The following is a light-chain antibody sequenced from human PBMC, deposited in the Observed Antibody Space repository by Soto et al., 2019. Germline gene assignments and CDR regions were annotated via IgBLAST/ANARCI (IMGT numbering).Light chain of an antibody. Sequence: ALTQPRSVSGSPEQSVTISYTRTSSDVSGYDSFACYQHHPGKPPELLIYYVTKRPSGVPNRFAGAKSGNTASLTISSLQAEDEAEYYSCSYLRSYPYALGNGTKVPV. CDR1: SSDVSGYDS. CDR3: CSYLRSYPYA. CDR2: YVT. J-gene: IGLJ1*01. V-gene: IGLV2-11*01.